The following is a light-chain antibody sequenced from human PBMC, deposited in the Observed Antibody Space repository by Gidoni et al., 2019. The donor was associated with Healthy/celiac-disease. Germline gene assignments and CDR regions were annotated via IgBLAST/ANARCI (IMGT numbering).Light chain of an antibody. CDR2: DVS. J-gene: IGLJ2*01. CDR3: SSYTSSSTLDVV. CDR1: SSDVGGYNY. Sequence: QSALTQPASVSGPPGQSITISCTGTSSDVGGYNYVSWYQQHPGKAPKHMIYDVSNRPSGVSNRFSGSKSGNTASLTISGLQAEEEADYYCSSYTSSSTLDVVFGGGTKLTVL. V-gene: IGLV2-14*03.